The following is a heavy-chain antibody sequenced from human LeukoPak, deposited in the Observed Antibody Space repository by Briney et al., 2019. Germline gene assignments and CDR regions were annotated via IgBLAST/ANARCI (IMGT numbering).Heavy chain of an antibody. V-gene: IGHV1-69*06. D-gene: IGHD2-21*02. J-gene: IGHJ4*02. CDR3: ARGGIHCGGDCYSDY. CDR2: IIPIFGTA. CDR1: GGTFSSYA. Sequence: SVKVSCKASGGTFSSYAISWVRQAPGQGLEWMGGIIPIFGTANYAQKFQGRVTITADKSTSTAYMELSSLRSEDTAVYYCARGGIHCGGDCYSDYWGQGTLVTVSS.